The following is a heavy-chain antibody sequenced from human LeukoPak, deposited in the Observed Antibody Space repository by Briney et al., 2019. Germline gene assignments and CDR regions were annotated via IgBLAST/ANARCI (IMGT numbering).Heavy chain of an antibody. V-gene: IGHV3-66*01. J-gene: IGHJ5*02. CDR3: AREPYDSSGYYYGT. D-gene: IGHD3-22*01. CDR2: IYSGGST. Sequence: PGGSLRLSCAASGFTVSSNYMSWVRQAPGKGLEWVSVIYSGGSTYYADSVKGRFTISRDNSKNTLYLQMNSLRAEDTAVYYCAREPYDSSGYYYGTWGQGTLVTVSS. CDR1: GFTVSSNY.